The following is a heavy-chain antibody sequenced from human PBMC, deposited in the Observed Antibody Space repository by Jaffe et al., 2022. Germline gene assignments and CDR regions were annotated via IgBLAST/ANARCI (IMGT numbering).Heavy chain of an antibody. J-gene: IGHJ4*02. CDR2: IYHSGST. D-gene: IGHD3-22*01. CDR3: AREGVIVVVITTVYFDY. V-gene: IGHV4-38-2*02. Sequence: QVQLQESGPGLVKPSETLSLTCAVSGYSISSGYYWGWIRQPPGKGLEWIGSIYHSGSTYYNPSLKSRVTISVDTSKNQFSLKLSSVTAADTAVYYCAREGVIVVVITTVYFDYWGQGTLVTVSS. CDR1: GYSISSGYY.